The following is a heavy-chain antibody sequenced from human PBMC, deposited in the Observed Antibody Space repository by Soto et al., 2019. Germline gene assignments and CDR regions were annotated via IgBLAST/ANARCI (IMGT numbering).Heavy chain of an antibody. J-gene: IGHJ2*01. CDR1: GDSISNYY. Sequence: PSETLSLTCTVSGDSISNYYWSWIRQPPGKGLEWIGYIYYSGSTDYNPSLKSRVTISLDTSKNQFSLTLNSVTAADTAVYYCARDPTLWYFDLWGRGNLVTVSS. CDR2: IYYSGST. V-gene: IGHV4-59*01. CDR3: ARDPTLWYFDL.